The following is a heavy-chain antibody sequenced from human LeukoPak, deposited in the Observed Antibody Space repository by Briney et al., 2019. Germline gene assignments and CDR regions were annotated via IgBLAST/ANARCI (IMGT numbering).Heavy chain of an antibody. J-gene: IGHJ4*02. CDR3: ARAAYCSSTSCYYSHDSYFDY. Sequence: PSETLSLTCTVSGGSISSGGYYWSWIRQHPGKGLEWIGYIYYSGSTYYNPSLKSRVTMSVDTSKNQFSLKLSSVTAADTAVYYCARAAYCSSTSCYYSHDSYFDYWGQGTLVTVSS. V-gene: IGHV4-31*03. CDR1: GGSISSGGYY. CDR2: IYYSGST. D-gene: IGHD2-2*01.